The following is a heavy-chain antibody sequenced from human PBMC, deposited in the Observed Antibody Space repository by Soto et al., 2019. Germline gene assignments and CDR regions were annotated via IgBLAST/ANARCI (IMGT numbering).Heavy chain of an antibody. D-gene: IGHD6-6*01. Sequence: SETLSLTCTVSGGSISSYYWSWIRQPPGKGLEWIGYIYYSGSTNYNPSLKSRDTISVDTSKNQFSLKLSSVTAADTAVYYCASTTSARLMARTPYYYYGMDVWGQGTTVTVSS. CDR2: IYYSGST. V-gene: IGHV4-59*01. CDR1: GGSISSYY. J-gene: IGHJ6*02. CDR3: ASTTSARLMARTPYYYYGMDV.